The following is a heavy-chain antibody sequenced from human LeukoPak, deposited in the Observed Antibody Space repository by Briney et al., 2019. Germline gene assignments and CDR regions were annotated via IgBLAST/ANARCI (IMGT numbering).Heavy chain of an antibody. J-gene: IGHJ6*03. CDR2: IFHSGIA. D-gene: IGHD3-16*01. V-gene: IGHV4-38-2*01. CDR3: GRAGFGTAYNRFYYYMDV. Sequence: SETLSLTCAVSNYPITSDSCWVWIRQPPGQGLEWIGQIFHSGIAHYNPSLKSRVTMSVDTSRSQFSVNLNSVTAADTAVYYCGRAGFGTAYNRFYYYMDVWGKGTTVTVSS. CDR1: NYPITSDSC.